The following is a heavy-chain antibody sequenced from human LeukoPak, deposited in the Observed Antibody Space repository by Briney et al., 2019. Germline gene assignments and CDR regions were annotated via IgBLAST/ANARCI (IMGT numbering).Heavy chain of an antibody. V-gene: IGHV3-30-3*01. D-gene: IGHD6-6*01. CDR2: ISYDGSNK. Sequence: GGSLRLSCAASGFTFSSYAMHWVRQAPGKGLEWVAVISYDGSNKYYADSVKGRFTTSRDNSKNTLYLQMNSLRAEDTALYYCAKGESVAAPVDYYYYGMDVWGQGTTVTVSS. J-gene: IGHJ6*02. CDR1: GFTFSSYA. CDR3: AKGESVAAPVDYYYYGMDV.